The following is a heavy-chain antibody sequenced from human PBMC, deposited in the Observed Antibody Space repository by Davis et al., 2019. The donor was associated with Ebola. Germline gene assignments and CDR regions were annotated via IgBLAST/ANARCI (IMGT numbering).Heavy chain of an antibody. CDR1: GYTFTSYD. Sequence: AASVKVFCKASGYTFTSYDINWVRQATGQGLEWMGWMNPNSGNTGYAQNFQGRVTMTRNTSISTAYMELSSLRSEDTAVYYCASSAGTPVTTGYWGQGTLVTVSS. J-gene: IGHJ4*02. CDR3: ASSAGTPVTTGY. D-gene: IGHD4-17*01. V-gene: IGHV1-8*01. CDR2: MNPNSGNT.